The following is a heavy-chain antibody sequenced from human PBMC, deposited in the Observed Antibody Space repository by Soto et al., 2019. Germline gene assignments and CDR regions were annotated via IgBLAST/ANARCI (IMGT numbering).Heavy chain of an antibody. D-gene: IGHD3-3*01. CDR1: GFSFSRYA. CDR2: ISYGGSNK. V-gene: IGHV3-30*18. Sequence: QVQLVESGGDVVQPGRSLRVSCAASGFSFSRYAMHWVRQAPGKGLEWVAVISYGGSNKYYGDSVKGRFTISRDNSKNTLYLQMNSLRDEDTAVYYCAKAGEYYNFRTSHFTVEDFFDHWGQGTLVTVSS. CDR3: AKAGEYYNFRTSHFTVEDFFDH. J-gene: IGHJ4*02.